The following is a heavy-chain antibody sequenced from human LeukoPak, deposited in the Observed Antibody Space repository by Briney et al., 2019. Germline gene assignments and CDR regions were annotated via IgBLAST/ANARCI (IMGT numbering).Heavy chain of an antibody. CDR3: ARAPYCSGGSCYFLYYYYYGMDV. D-gene: IGHD2-15*01. CDR1: GGSFSGYY. CDR2: INHSGST. V-gene: IGHV4-34*01. Sequence: SETLSLTCAVYGGSFSGYYWSWIRQPPGKGLEWIGEINHSGSTDYNPSLKSRVTISVDTSKNQFSLKLSSVTAADTAVYYCARAPYCSGGSCYFLYYYYYGMDVWGKGTTVTVSS. J-gene: IGHJ6*04.